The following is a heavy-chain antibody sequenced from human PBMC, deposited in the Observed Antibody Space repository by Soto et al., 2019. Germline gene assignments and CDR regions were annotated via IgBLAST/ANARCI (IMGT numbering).Heavy chain of an antibody. CDR3: ARDLPIYDGGGYFDY. Sequence: QVQLVQSGAEVKKPGASVKVSCKASGYTFTSYYMHWVRQAPGQGLEWMGIINPSGGSTSYAQKFQGRVTMTRDTSTSTVYMELSSLRSEDTAVYYCARDLPIYDGGGYFDYWGQGPLVTVSS. D-gene: IGHD3-3*01. V-gene: IGHV1-46*01. CDR1: GYTFTSYY. J-gene: IGHJ4*02. CDR2: INPSGGST.